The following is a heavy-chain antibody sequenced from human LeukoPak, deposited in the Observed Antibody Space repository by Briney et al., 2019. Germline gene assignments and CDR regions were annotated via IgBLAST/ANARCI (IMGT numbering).Heavy chain of an antibody. J-gene: IGHJ4*02. V-gene: IGHV3-64*01. D-gene: IGHD3-9*01. CDR2: ISSNGGST. CDR1: GFTFSSYA. Sequence: GGSLRLSCAASGFTFSSYAMHWVRQAPGKGLEYVSAISSNGGSTYYANSVKGRFTISRDNSKNTLYLQMGSLRAEDMAVYYCARVQGLRYFDWLDYWGQGTLVTVSS. CDR3: ARVQGLRYFDWLDY.